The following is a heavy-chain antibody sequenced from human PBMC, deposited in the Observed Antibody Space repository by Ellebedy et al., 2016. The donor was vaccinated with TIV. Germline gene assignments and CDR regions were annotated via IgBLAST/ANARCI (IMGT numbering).Heavy chain of an antibody. CDR3: ATGVGTLTD. CDR1: SFTFKNAW. D-gene: IGHD1-26*01. V-gene: IGHV3-15*07. CDR2: IQSNADGGTT. J-gene: IGHJ4*02. Sequence: GESLKISCAASSFTFKNAWLNWVRQAPGKGLEWVGRIQSNADGGTTDYTPPVEGRFTISRDDSNNVLFLQMKSLRVEDTAVYYCATGVGTLTDWGQGALVTVSS.